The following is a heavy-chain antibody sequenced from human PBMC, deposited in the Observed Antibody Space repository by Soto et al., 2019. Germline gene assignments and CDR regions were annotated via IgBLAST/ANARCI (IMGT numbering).Heavy chain of an antibody. D-gene: IGHD3-10*01. V-gene: IGHV1-18*01. CDR1: GYTFTSYG. J-gene: IGHJ4*02. CDR3: ARDRGFVVRAPPVDY. CDR2: ISTYNGNT. Sequence: QVQLVQSGAEVKKHGASVKVSCKASGYTFTSYGISWVRKAPGQGLEWMGWISTYNGNTNYAQKLQGRVTMTTDTSTSTAYMELRSLRSDDTAVYYCARDRGFVVRAPPVDYWGQGTLVTVSS.